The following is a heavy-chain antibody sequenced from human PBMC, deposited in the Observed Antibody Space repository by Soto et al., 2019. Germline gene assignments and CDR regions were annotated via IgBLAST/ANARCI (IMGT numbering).Heavy chain of an antibody. CDR2: ISAYNGNT. Sequence: ASVKVSCKASGYTFTSYGISWVRQAPGQGLEWMGWISAYNGNTNYAQKLQGRVIMTTDTSTSTVYMELRSLRSDDTAVYYCARDLAYDSSASRAFDIWGQGTMVTVSS. CDR3: ARDLAYDSSASRAFDI. V-gene: IGHV1-18*04. J-gene: IGHJ3*02. CDR1: GYTFTSYG. D-gene: IGHD3-22*01.